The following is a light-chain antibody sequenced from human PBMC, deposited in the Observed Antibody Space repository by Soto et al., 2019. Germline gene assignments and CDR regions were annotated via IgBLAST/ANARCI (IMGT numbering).Light chain of an antibody. CDR1: QRFGSSN. CDR3: QQYNNWPWT. J-gene: IGKJ1*01. CDR2: RTS. Sequence: EIVLTQSPGTLSLSLGERGTLSCSASQRFGSSNLAWYQQKPGQAPRLLMFRTSSRATGFPARFSGSGSGTEFTLTISSLQSEDFAVYYCQQYNNWPWTFGQGTKVDIK. V-gene: IGKV3-15*01.